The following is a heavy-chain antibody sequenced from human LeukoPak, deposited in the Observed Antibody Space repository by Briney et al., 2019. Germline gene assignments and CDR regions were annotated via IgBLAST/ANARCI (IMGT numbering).Heavy chain of an antibody. CDR1: GFTFINYW. D-gene: IGHD5-18*01. CDR2: IKQDGSEK. V-gene: IGHV3-7*05. J-gene: IGHJ4*02. CDR3: ASARGSNYGSLGD. Sequence: GGSLRLSCAASGFTFINYWMTWVRQAPGKGLEWVANIKQDGSEKYYVDSVTGRFTISRDNAKNSLFLQMSSLRADDTAVYYCASARGSNYGSLGDWGQGTLVTVSS.